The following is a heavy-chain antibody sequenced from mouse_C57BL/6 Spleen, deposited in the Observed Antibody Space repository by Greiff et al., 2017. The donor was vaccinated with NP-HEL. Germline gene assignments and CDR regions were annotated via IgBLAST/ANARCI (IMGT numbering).Heavy chain of an antibody. V-gene: IGHV5-4*03. J-gene: IGHJ1*03. Sequence: EVKLMESGGGLVKPGGSLKLSCAASGFTFSSYAMSWVRQTPEKRLEWVATISDGGSYTYYPDNVKGRFTISRDNAKNNLYLQMSHLKSEDTAMYYCARGLGRGYFDVWGTGTTVTVSS. D-gene: IGHD4-1*01. CDR3: ARGLGRGYFDV. CDR1: GFTFSSYA. CDR2: ISDGGSYT.